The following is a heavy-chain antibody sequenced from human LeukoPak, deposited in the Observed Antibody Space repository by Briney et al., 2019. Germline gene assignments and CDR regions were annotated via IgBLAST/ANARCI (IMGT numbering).Heavy chain of an antibody. Sequence: ASVKVSCKASGYTFTSYDINWVRQATGQGLEWMGWMNPNSGNTGYAQKFQGRVTMTRNTSISTAYMELSSLRSEDTAVYYCAFGLRYFDWFPARSGAFDIWGQGAMVTVSS. CDR1: GYTFTSYD. J-gene: IGHJ3*02. D-gene: IGHD3-9*01. V-gene: IGHV1-8*01. CDR2: MNPNSGNT. CDR3: AFGLRYFDWFPARSGAFDI.